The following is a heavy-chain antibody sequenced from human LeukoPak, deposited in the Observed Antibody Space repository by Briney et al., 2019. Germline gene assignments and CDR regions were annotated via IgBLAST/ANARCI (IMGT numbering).Heavy chain of an antibody. Sequence: GGSLRLSCAASGFNSGVNFDEFGMHWVRQAPGKGLEWVAVISYDGSKKYYADSVKGRFTISRDNSKNTLYLQMNSLRAEDTAVYYCAKDMRTSMTVVVTRPDYWGQGTLVTVSS. CDR2: ISYDGSKK. J-gene: IGHJ4*02. D-gene: IGHD3-22*01. V-gene: IGHV3-30*18. CDR1: GFNSGVNFDEFG. CDR3: AKDMRTSMTVVVTRPDY.